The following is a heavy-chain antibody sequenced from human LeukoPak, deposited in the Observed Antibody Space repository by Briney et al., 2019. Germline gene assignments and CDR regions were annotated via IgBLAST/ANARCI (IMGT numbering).Heavy chain of an antibody. CDR2: IRFDGSTK. J-gene: IGHJ4*02. D-gene: IGHD3-16*01. Sequence: PGGSLRLSCAASGISLSTYGMHWVRQAPGKGLEWVAFIRFDGSTKNYADSVKGRFTISRDNSKNTLYLQMNRLRLEDTAVYFCAKDSFRGRYYFDYWGQGTLVTVSS. V-gene: IGHV3-30*02. CDR1: GISLSTYG. CDR3: AKDSFRGRYYFDY.